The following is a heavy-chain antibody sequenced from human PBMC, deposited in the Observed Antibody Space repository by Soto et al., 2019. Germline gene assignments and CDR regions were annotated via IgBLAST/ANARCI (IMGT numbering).Heavy chain of an antibody. CDR1: GGSFRGFY. Sequence: SETLSLTCAVSGGSFRGFYWTWCRQSPGKGLEWLGDINHVGVTNYNPSLQSRVSIPVDTSTSQFSRKLSAVTAADTAVYYCARAHDFWGGRQQPIDSWGQGTLVTVSS. V-gene: IGHV4-34*01. CDR2: INHVGVT. J-gene: IGHJ4*02. D-gene: IGHD3-3*01. CDR3: ARAHDFWGGRQQPIDS.